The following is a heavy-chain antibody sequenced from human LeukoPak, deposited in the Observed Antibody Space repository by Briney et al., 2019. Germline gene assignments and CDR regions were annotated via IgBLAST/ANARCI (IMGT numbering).Heavy chain of an antibody. CDR3: ARDSDYYDTSGPLDV. J-gene: IGHJ6*04. CDR1: GGSISSYY. Sequence: SETLSLTCTVSGGSISSYYWSWIRQPAGKGLEWIGRIYTSGSTNYNPSLKSRVTMSVDTSKNQFSLKLSSVTAADTAVYYCARDSDYYDTSGPLDVWGKGTTVTISS. CDR2: IYTSGST. V-gene: IGHV4-4*07. D-gene: IGHD3-22*01.